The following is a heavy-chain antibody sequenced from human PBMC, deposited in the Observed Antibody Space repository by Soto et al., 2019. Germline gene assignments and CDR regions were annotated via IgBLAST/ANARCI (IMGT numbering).Heavy chain of an antibody. D-gene: IGHD1-1*01. CDR3: AHRAGLQGNWNGGYFDF. CDR1: GFSLSTNGVG. CDR2: IYWDDDK. J-gene: IGHJ4*02. V-gene: IGHV2-5*02. Sequence: QITLKESGPTRVKPTQTLTLTCTFSGFSLSTNGVGVGWIRQPPGKALERLALIYWDDDKRYSPSLKNRLTITKDTSRNQVVLTMTHMDPADTATYYCAHRAGLQGNWNGGYFDFWGQGALVTVSS.